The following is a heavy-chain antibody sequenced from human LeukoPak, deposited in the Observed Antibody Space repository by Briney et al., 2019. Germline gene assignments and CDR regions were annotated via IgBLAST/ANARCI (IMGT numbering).Heavy chain of an antibody. D-gene: IGHD3-10*01. CDR1: GFTVSSNY. J-gene: IGHJ3*02. Sequence: GGSLRLSCAASGFTVSSNYMSWVRQAPGKGLEWVSVIYSGGSTYYADSVKGRFTISRHNSKNTLYLQMYSLRAEDTAVYYCAGGTPYGSDAFDIWGQGTMVTVSS. CDR2: IYSGGST. CDR3: AGGTPYGSDAFDI. V-gene: IGHV3-53*04.